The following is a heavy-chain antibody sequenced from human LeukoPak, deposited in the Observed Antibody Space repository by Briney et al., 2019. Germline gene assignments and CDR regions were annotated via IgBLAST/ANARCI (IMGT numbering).Heavy chain of an antibody. CDR2: ISSLGTYM. J-gene: IGHJ6*02. Sequence: GGSLRLSCAASGFIFSDYSMNWVRQAPGGALEGVSSISSLGTYMYYADSVKGRFTVSRDNAKNSLYLQMNSLRVEDTAIYYCARWVNSGSYKMYYGLDVWGPGTTVTVSS. CDR1: GFIFSDYS. CDR3: ARWVNSGSYKMYYGLDV. D-gene: IGHD1-26*01. V-gene: IGHV3-21*01.